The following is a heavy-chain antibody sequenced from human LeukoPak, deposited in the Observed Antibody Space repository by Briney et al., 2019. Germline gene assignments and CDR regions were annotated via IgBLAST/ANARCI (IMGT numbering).Heavy chain of an antibody. CDR2: ISYDGSNK. Sequence: PGRSLRLSCAASGFTFSSYAMHWVRQAPGKGLEWVAVISYDGSNKYYADSVKGRFTISRDNSKNTLYLQMNSLSAEDTAVYYCAREAVAGSYFDYWGQGTLVTVSP. D-gene: IGHD6-19*01. V-gene: IGHV3-30*04. CDR1: GFTFSSYA. J-gene: IGHJ4*02. CDR3: AREAVAGSYFDY.